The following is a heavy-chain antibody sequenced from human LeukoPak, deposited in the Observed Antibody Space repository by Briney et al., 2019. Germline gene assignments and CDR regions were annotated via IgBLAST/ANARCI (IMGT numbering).Heavy chain of an antibody. Sequence: PSETLSLTCTVSGGSISSYYWSWIRQPPGKGLEWIGYIYYSGSTNYNPSLKSRVTISVDTSKNQFSLKLSSVTAADTAVYHCARVRSGWAIDYWGQGTLVTVSS. D-gene: IGHD6-19*01. J-gene: IGHJ4*02. CDR2: IYYSGST. CDR1: GGSISSYY. V-gene: IGHV4-59*01. CDR3: ARVRSGWAIDY.